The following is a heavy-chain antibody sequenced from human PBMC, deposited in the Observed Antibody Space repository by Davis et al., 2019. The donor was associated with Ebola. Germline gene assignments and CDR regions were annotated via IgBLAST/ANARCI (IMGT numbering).Heavy chain of an antibody. V-gene: IGHV1-8*01. Sequence: AASVKVSCKASGYTFTSYDINWVRQATGQGLEWMGWMNPNSGNTGYAQNFQGRVTMTRNTSISTADMELSSLRSDDTAVYYCARSIQVLGATGPGYWGQGTRVTVSS. CDR1: GYTFTSYD. CDR3: ARSIQVLGATGPGY. J-gene: IGHJ4*02. D-gene: IGHD1-26*01. CDR2: MNPNSGNT.